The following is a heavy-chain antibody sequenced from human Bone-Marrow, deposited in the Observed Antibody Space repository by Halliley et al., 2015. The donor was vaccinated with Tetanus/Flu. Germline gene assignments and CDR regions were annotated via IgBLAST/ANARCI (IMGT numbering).Heavy chain of an antibody. J-gene: IGHJ6*02. D-gene: IGHD3-22*01. CDR1: GAVWSDSSF. Sequence: GAVWSDSSFWTWIRQAPGKGLEWIGYIYYSGSASYNPSLKGRVAISVDMYRHQFSLTLNSVTAADAAVYYCAREGSFYENLYGMDVWDQGP. V-gene: IGHV4-61*01. CDR2: IYYSGSA. CDR3: AREGSFYENLYGMDV.